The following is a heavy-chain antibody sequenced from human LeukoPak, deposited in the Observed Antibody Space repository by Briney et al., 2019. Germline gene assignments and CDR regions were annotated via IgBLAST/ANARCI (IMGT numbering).Heavy chain of an antibody. CDR1: GFTFSSYS. V-gene: IGHV3-21*01. CDR3: ARDRWGFGAYFDY. CDR2: ISSSSSYI. J-gene: IGHJ4*02. Sequence: PGESLRLSCAASGFTFSSYSMNWVRQAPGKGLEWVSSISSSSSYIYYADSVKGRFTISRDNAKNSLYLQMNSLRAEDTAVYYCARDRWGFGAYFDYWGQGTLVTVSS. D-gene: IGHD3-10*01.